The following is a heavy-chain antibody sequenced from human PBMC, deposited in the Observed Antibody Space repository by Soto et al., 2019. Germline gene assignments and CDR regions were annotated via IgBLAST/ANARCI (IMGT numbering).Heavy chain of an antibody. CDR3: ARGKMVGGKVGAFDV. J-gene: IGHJ3*01. Sequence: EVQLVQSGADVKKPGESLKISCKGSGYTFTNYWIGWVRQMPGKGLELMGIIYPRDSDTTYSPSFQGQVLSSVDKSISSTYLQWGSLKASDAAIYYCARGKMVGGKVGAFDVWGQGTMVSVPS. CDR2: IYPRDSDT. D-gene: IGHD2-8*01. CDR1: GYTFTNYW. V-gene: IGHV5-51*01.